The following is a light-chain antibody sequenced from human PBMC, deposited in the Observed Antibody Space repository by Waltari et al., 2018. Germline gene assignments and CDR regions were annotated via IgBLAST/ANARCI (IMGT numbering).Light chain of an antibody. Sequence: EILLTQSPGTLSLSPGARATLSCRASQSVTRALAWYQQKPGHAPRLLIYGASNRATGIPDRFSGSGSGTDFSLTISRLEPEDFAVYYCQHYVRLPATFGQGTKVEIK. CDR1: QSVTRAL. CDR3: QHYVRLPAT. J-gene: IGKJ1*01. CDR2: GAS. V-gene: IGKV3-20*01.